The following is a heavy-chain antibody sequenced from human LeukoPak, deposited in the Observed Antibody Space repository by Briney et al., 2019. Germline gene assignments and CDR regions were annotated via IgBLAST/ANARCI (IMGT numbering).Heavy chain of an antibody. D-gene: IGHD3-10*01. J-gene: IGHJ4*02. V-gene: IGHV3-21*01. CDR1: GFTFSSYS. CDR3: ARLTTLYYGSGSYYGPLDY. CDR2: ISSSSSYI. Sequence: PGGSLRLSCAASGFTFSSYSMNWVRQAPGKGLEWVSSISSSSSYIYYADSVKGRFTISRDNAKNSLYLQMNSLRAEDTAVYYCARLTTLYYGSGSYYGPLDYWGQGALVTVSS.